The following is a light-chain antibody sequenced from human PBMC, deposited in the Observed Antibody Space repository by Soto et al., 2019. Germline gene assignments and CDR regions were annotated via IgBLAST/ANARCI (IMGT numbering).Light chain of an antibody. J-gene: IGKJ4*01. CDR2: AAS. CDR1: QGISSY. V-gene: IGKV1-8*01. CDR3: QQYYSYPPT. Sequence: AIRMTQSPSLLSASTGDRVTITCRASQGISSYLAWYQQKPGKAPKLLIYAASTLQSGVPSRFSGSGSGTDFTLTISCLQSEDFATYYCQQYYSYPPTFGGGTKVEIK.